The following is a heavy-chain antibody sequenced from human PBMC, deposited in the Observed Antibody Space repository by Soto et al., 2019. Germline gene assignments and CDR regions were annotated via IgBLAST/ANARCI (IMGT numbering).Heavy chain of an antibody. J-gene: IGHJ4*02. CDR3: ARATGTLRSRNCDY. CDR1: GGSISTVGHY. Sequence: SETLSLTCSVSGGSISTVGHYWTWLRQPPGKGLEWIGSIYHTGSTYYSKSLRSRLTMSVDTSKRQFSLRLSSVTAADTAVYYCARATGTLRSRNCDYWGQGSLVTSPQ. V-gene: IGHV4-31*03. CDR2: IYHTGST. D-gene: IGHD1-1*01.